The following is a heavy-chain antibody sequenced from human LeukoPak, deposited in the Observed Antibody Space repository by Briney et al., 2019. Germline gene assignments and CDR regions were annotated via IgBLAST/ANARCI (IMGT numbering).Heavy chain of an antibody. CDR3: ARGRSVGASGWKIDY. CDR2: INPSGGST. Sequence: ASVKVSCKASGYTFTSYDINWVRQAPGQGLEWMGIINPSGGSTSYAQKFQGRVTMTRDTSISTAYMELSRLTSDDTAVYYCARGRSVGASGWKIDYWGQGTLVTVSS. D-gene: IGHD6-19*01. J-gene: IGHJ4*02. V-gene: IGHV1-46*01. CDR1: GYTFTSYD.